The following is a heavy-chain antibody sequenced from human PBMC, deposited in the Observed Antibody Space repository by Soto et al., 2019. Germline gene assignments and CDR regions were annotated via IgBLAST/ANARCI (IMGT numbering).Heavy chain of an antibody. V-gene: IGHV3-7*05. CDR3: ARGHWWVGP. D-gene: IGHD1-1*01. CDR2: INQDGSER. Sequence: VVESGGGLVQPGESLRLSCAASGFRISNYWMTWFRQAPGKGLEWVAHINQDGSERDYVDSVKGRFTISRDNAKDSLYLQMNSLRVEDTAVYSCARGHWWVGPWGQGSLAIVSS. J-gene: IGHJ5*02. CDR1: GFRISNYW.